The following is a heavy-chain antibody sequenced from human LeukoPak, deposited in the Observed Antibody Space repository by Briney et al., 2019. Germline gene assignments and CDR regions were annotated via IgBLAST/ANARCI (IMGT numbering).Heavy chain of an antibody. V-gene: IGHV1-8*03. CDR2: MNPNSGNT. J-gene: IGHJ6*03. CDR3: ARSYYDFWSGSYYYMDV. CDR1: GYTFTSYD. D-gene: IGHD3-3*01. Sequence: GASVKVSCKASGYTFTSYDINWVRQATGQGLEWMGCMNPNSGNTGYAQKFQGRVTITRNTSISTAYMELSSLRSEDTAVYYCARSYYDFWSGSYYYMDVWGKGTTVTVSS.